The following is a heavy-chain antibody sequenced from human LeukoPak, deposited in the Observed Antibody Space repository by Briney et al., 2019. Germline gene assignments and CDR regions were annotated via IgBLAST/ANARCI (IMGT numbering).Heavy chain of an antibody. Sequence: TSETLSLTCTVSGGSISSYYWSWIRQPLGKGLEWIGWVYHSGSTNYNPSLKSRVTISVDTSKNQFSLELSSVTAADTAVYYCSRPDYLLYCSGGSCQSRLDAFDLWGQGTMVTVSS. J-gene: IGHJ3*01. D-gene: IGHD2-15*01. CDR2: VYHSGST. CDR3: SRPDYLLYCSGGSCQSRLDAFDL. CDR1: GGSISSYY. V-gene: IGHV4-59*08.